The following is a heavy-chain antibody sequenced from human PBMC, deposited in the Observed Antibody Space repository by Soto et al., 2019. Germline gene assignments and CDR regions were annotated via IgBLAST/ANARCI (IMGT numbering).Heavy chain of an antibody. J-gene: IGHJ6*04. CDR2: IYYSGST. V-gene: IGHV4-30-4*01. CDR1: GGSVSSGSYH. Sequence: SETLSLTCTVSGGSVSSGSYHWSWIRQPPGKGLEWIGYIYYSGSTYYNPSLKSRVTISVDTSKNQFSLKLSSVTAADTAVYYCARGRAMDYYYYYGMDVWGKGTTVTVS. D-gene: IGHD5-18*01. CDR3: ARGRAMDYYYYYGMDV.